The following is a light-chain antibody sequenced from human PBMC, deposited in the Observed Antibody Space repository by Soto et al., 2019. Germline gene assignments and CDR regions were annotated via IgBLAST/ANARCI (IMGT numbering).Light chain of an antibody. CDR3: QQSYSTSWT. J-gene: IGKJ1*01. Sequence: DIQMTQSPPPPSASVGDRVTITCPASQSISSYLNWYQQKPGEAPKLLIYGASSLQSGVPSRISGSGSGTDFTLTISSLQPEDFATYYCQQSYSTSWTFGQGTKVDIK. V-gene: IGKV1-39*01. CDR2: GAS. CDR1: QSISSY.